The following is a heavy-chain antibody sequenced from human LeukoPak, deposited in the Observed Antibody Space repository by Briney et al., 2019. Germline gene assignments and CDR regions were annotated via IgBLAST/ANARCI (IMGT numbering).Heavy chain of an antibody. CDR1: GYTFTSYD. D-gene: IGHD5-18*01. V-gene: IGHV1-8*01. J-gene: IGHJ6*02. CDR3: ARSIQPSYYYYYGMDV. Sequence: ASVKVSCKASGYTFTSYDINWVRQATGQGLEWMGWMNPNSGNTGYAQKFQGRVTMTRNTSISTTYMELSSLRSEDTAVYYCARSIQPSYYYYYGMDVWGQGTTVTVSS. CDR2: MNPNSGNT.